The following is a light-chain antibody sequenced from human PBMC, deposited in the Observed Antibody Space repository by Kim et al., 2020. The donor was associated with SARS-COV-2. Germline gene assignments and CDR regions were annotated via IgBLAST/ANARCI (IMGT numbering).Light chain of an antibody. CDR1: QSVSSNY. V-gene: IGKV3-20*01. CDR3: QHYGNAPRS. Sequence: LSPGERATLSCRASQSVSSNYLAWYQQKLGQAPRLLIYGASSRATGIPDRFSGRGSGTDFTLTISRLEPEDFAVYYCQHYGNAPRSFGQGTKLEIK. J-gene: IGKJ2*03. CDR2: GAS.